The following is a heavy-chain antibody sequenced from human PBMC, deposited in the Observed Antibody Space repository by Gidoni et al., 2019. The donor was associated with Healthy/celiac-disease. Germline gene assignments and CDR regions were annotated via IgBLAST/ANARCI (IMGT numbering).Heavy chain of an antibody. Sequence: QVQLVESGGGVVQPGRSLRLSCAASGFTFSSYGLHWVRQAPGKGLEWVAVISYDGSNKYYADSVKGRFTISRDNSKNTLYLQMNSLRAEDTAVYYCAKDRTTVVSYLDYWGQGTLVTVSS. CDR1: GFTFSSYG. V-gene: IGHV3-30*18. CDR2: ISYDGSNK. D-gene: IGHD4-17*01. CDR3: AKDRTTVVSYLDY. J-gene: IGHJ4*02.